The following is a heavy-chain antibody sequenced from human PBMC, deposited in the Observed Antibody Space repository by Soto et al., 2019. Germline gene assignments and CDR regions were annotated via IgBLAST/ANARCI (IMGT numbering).Heavy chain of an antibody. J-gene: IGHJ4*02. CDR3: ATLPLGSCDPNSNDY. Sequence: QGQLVQSGAEVNRPGSSVKVSCTASGGSFSTSAISWVRQSPGEGLEWMGGIVPTFGTANYAQKFQGRVTITAEEGTSTGYMEMSSLRSEDTAVYYCATLPLGSCDPNSNDYWGQGTLVTVYS. D-gene: IGHD3-16*01. V-gene: IGHV1-69*01. CDR2: IVPTFGTA. CDR1: GGSFSTSA.